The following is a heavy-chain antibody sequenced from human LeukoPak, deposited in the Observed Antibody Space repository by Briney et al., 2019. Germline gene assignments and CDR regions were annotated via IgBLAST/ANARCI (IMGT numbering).Heavy chain of an antibody. Sequence: PSGTLSLTCAVYGGSFSGYYWSWIRQPPGKGLEWIGEINHSGSTNYNPSLKSRVTISVDTSKNQFSLKLSSVTAADTAVYYCARGGGYSSSFSLLFDYWGQGTLVTVSS. J-gene: IGHJ4*02. CDR2: INHSGST. V-gene: IGHV4-34*01. CDR1: GGSFSGYY. D-gene: IGHD6-6*01. CDR3: ARGGGYSSSFSLLFDY.